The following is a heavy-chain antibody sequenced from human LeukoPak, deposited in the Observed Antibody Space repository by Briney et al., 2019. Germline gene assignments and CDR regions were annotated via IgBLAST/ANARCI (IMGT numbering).Heavy chain of an antibody. D-gene: IGHD3-22*01. V-gene: IGHV1-2*04. J-gene: IGHJ4*02. CDR2: INPNSGGT. CDR1: GYTFTGYY. CDR3: AGRTYYYDTSYYYYAPFDY. Sequence: ASVKVSCKASGYTFTGYYMHWVRQAPGQGLEWMGWINPNSGGTNYAQKFQGWVTMTRDTSISTAYMELSRLRSDDTAVYYCAGRTYYYDTSYYYYAPFDYWGQGTLVTVSS.